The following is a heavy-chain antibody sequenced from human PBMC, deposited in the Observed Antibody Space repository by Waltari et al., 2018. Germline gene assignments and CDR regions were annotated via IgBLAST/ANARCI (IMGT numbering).Heavy chain of an antibody. CDR1: GGSISSYY. J-gene: IGHJ4*02. CDR2: IYYSGST. Sequence: QVQLQESGPGLVKPSETLSLTCTVSGGSISSYYWSWIRQPPGKGLEWIGYIYYSGSTNNNPSLNSRVTISVDTSKNQFALKLSSVTAADTAVYYCARVRYDFWSGYLDYWGQGTLVTVSS. D-gene: IGHD3-3*01. V-gene: IGHV4-59*01. CDR3: ARVRYDFWSGYLDY.